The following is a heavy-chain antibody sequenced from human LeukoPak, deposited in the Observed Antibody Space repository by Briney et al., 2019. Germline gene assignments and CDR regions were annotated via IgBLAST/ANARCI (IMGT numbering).Heavy chain of an antibody. CDR3: ARGDGLGYCTNGVCYPTDY. CDR2: ISSSSSYI. V-gene: IGHV3-21*01. D-gene: IGHD2-8*01. Sequence: PGGSLRLSCAASGFSFSIYSMNWVRQAPGKGLEWGSSISSSSSYIYYADSVKGRFTISRDNAKNSLYLQMNSLRAEDTAVHYCARGDGLGYCTNGVCYPTDYWGQGTLVTASS. J-gene: IGHJ4*02. CDR1: GFSFSIYS.